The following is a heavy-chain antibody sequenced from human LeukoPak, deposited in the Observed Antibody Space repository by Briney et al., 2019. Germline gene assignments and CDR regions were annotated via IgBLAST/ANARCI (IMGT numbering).Heavy chain of an antibody. J-gene: IGHJ4*02. Sequence: TGGSLRLSCAASGFTFSSYAMSWVRQAPGKGLEWVSAISGSGGSTYYADSVKGRFTISRDNSKNTLYLQMNSLRAEDTAVYYCAKVLDYGDYAGKQYFDYWGQGTLVTVSS. V-gene: IGHV3-23*01. CDR3: AKVLDYGDYAGKQYFDY. D-gene: IGHD4-17*01. CDR1: GFTFSSYA. CDR2: ISGSGGST.